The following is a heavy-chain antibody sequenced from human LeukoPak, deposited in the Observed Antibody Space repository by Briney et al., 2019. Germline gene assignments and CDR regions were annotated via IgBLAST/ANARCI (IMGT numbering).Heavy chain of an antibody. Sequence: SETLSLTCAVYGGSFSGYYWSWIRQPPGKGLEWIGEINHSGSTNYNPSLKSRVTISVDTSKNQFPLKLSSVTAADTAVYYCASGIRGVMFYYYGMDVWGQGTTVTVSS. CDR3: ASGIRGVMFYYYGMDV. CDR1: GGSFSGYY. D-gene: IGHD3-10*01. V-gene: IGHV4-34*01. CDR2: INHSGST. J-gene: IGHJ6*02.